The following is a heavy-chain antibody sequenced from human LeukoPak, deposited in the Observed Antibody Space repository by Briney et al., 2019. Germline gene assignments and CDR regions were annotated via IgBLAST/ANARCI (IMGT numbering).Heavy chain of an antibody. V-gene: IGHV3-7*04. CDR2: IKQDGSEK. CDR3: ARVLHKRNYDSSDYYGS. D-gene: IGHD3-22*01. J-gene: IGHJ5*02. Sequence: GGSLRLSCAASGFTFSTYTMNWVRQAPGKGLEWVANIKQDGSEKYYVDSVKGRFTISRDNAKNSLYLQLNSLRAEDTAVYYCARVLHKRNYDSSDYYGSWGQGTLVTVSS. CDR1: GFTFSTYT.